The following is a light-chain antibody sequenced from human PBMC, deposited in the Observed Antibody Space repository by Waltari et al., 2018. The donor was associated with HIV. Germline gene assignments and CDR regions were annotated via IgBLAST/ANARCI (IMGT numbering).Light chain of an antibody. J-gene: IGKJ3*01. CDR1: QGIRNY. V-gene: IGKV1-27*01. CDR3: QKYDNSLLT. CDR2: DAS. Sequence: DIQMTQSPSSLSASVGDRVTITCRASQGIRNYLAWYQQKPGKTTKLLIYDASTLQVGVPSRFSGSGSGADFTLTISSLQPEDVGTYYCQKYDNSLLTFGPGTKVD.